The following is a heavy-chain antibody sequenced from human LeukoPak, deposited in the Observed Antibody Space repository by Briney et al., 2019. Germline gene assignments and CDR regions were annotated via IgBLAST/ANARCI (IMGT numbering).Heavy chain of an antibody. V-gene: IGHV4-34*01. CDR2: INRSGST. Sequence: SETLSLACAVYGGSLSYYYWSWIRQPPEKGLEWIGEINRSGSTNYNPSLKSRVSISVDTSKNQFSLKLSSVTAADTAVYYCARGGFYCGDDCYVDYWGQGTLVTVSS. J-gene: IGHJ4*02. D-gene: IGHD2-21*02. CDR1: GGSLSYYY. CDR3: ARGGFYCGDDCYVDY.